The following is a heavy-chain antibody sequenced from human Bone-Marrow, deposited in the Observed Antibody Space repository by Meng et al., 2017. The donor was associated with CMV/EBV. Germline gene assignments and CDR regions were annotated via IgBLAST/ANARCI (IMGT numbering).Heavy chain of an antibody. Sequence: SEPLSLTCTVSGGSVSSGSYYWSWIRQPPGKGLEWIGYIYYSGSTNYNPSLKSRVTISVDTSKNQFSLKLSSVTAADTAVYYCARDHGRGLRDQYYGLDVWGQGTTVTVSS. CDR3: ARDHGRGLRDQYYGLDV. D-gene: IGHD3/OR15-3a*01. CDR2: IYYSGST. J-gene: IGHJ6*02. V-gene: IGHV4-61*01. CDR1: GGSVSSGSYY.